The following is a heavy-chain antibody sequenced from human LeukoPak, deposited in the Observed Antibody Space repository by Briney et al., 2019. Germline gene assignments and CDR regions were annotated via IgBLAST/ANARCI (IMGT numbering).Heavy chain of an antibody. J-gene: IGHJ4*02. Sequence: NPSETLSLTCAVYGGSFSGYYWSWIRQPPGKGLEWIGSIYYSRSTYYNPSLKSRVTISVDTSKNQFSLKLSSVTAADTAVYYCARVPTVTFFDYWGQGTLVTVSS. CDR3: ARVPTVTFFDY. CDR1: GGSFSGYY. V-gene: IGHV4-34*01. D-gene: IGHD4-17*01. CDR2: IYYSRST.